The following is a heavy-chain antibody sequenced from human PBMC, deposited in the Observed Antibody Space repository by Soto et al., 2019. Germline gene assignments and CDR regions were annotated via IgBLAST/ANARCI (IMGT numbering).Heavy chain of an antibody. D-gene: IGHD3-10*01. J-gene: IGHJ5*02. CDR1: GGTFSKYA. CDR2: IIPMFGTP. CDR3: ARDRLVHYYGNGYNWFDP. V-gene: IGHV1-69*05. Sequence: SVKVSCKASGGTFSKYAISWVRQAPGQGLEWLGGIIPMFGTPNYAQKFQGRVTMTRDTSTSTVYMELSSLRSEDTAVYYCARDRLVHYYGNGYNWFDPWGQGTLVTVSS.